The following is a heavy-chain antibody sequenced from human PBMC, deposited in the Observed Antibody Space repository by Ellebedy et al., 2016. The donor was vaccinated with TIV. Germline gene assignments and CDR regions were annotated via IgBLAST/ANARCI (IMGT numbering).Heavy chain of an antibody. Sequence: GESLKISXGASGFTFSTFNMHWVRQAPGKGLEWVSCISATGSHIYYADSVKGRFTISGDNAKNSLYLQMNTLRAGDTAVYSCAKDWGIAAVASHWYFDLWGRGTLVTVSS. J-gene: IGHJ2*01. CDR2: ISATGSHI. D-gene: IGHD6-13*01. V-gene: IGHV3-21*04. CDR3: AKDWGIAAVASHWYFDL. CDR1: GFTFSTFN.